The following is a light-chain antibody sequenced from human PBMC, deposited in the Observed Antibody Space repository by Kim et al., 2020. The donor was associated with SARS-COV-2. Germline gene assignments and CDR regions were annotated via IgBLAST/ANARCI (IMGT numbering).Light chain of an antibody. J-gene: IGKJ1*01. V-gene: IGKV1-39*01. CDR3: QQSYMTPRT. CDR1: QTITSY. CDR2: AVS. Sequence: DIQMTQSPSSLSASIGDRVTITCRASQTITSYLNWYQQKPGEAPKLLIYAVSRLHSGVPSRFSGSGSRTDFTLTITSLQSEDFATYFCQQSYMTPRTFGQGTKVEVK.